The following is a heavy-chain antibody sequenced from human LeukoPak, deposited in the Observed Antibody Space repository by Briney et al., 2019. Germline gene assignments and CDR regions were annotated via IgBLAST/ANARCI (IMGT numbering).Heavy chain of an antibody. CDR3: ARAVDSGSYIYWYFDL. J-gene: IGHJ2*01. D-gene: IGHD1-26*01. CDR2: INPSGGST. V-gene: IGHV1-46*01. CDR1: GYTFTSYY. Sequence: EASVKVSCKASGYTFTSYYIHWVRQAPGQGLEWMGIINPSGGSTNYAQKFQGRVTITRDTSTSTVYMELSSLRSEDTAVYYCARAVDSGSYIYWYFDLWGRGTLVTVSS.